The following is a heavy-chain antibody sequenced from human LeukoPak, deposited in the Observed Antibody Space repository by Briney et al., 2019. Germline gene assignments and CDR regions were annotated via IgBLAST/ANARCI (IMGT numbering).Heavy chain of an antibody. CDR3: ARSSGRSPNRDYMDV. V-gene: IGHV1-46*01. Sequence: ASVKVSCKASGYTFTSYYMHWVRQARGQGLEWMGIINPSGGSTSYAQKFQGSVTMTRDTSTSTVYMELSSLRSEDTAVYYCARSSGRSPNRDYMDVWGKGTTVTISS. D-gene: IGHD1-14*01. CDR2: INPSGGST. CDR1: GYTFTSYY. J-gene: IGHJ6*03.